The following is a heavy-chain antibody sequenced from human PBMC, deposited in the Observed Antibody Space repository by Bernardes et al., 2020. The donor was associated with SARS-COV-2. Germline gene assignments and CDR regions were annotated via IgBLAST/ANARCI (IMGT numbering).Heavy chain of an antibody. CDR3: ATTNRGSSSWYGAFDY. CDR1: GLTFSTYG. V-gene: IGHV3-30*03. J-gene: IGHJ4*02. CDR2: ISHDGSNK. D-gene: IGHD6-13*01. Sequence: GGSLRLSCAASGLTFSTYGMHWVRQAPGKGLEWVAVISHDGSNKYYADSVKRRFTSSRDNSNNTLYLQMNSPGAEDTGVYYWATTNRGSSSWYGAFDYGGQGTLVTVSP.